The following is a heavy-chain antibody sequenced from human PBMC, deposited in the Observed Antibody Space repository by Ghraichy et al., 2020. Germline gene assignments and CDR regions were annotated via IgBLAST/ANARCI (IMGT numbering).Heavy chain of an antibody. Sequence: SLNISCAVSGGSITSGSFSWSWIRQPPGKGLEWIGYIYHSGATHYNPSLKSRVSISLDDSKNQFSLRLSSVTAADTAVYYYARAPYDDDGFYDDGFDIWGQGTMFTVSS. V-gene: IGHV4-30-2*01. CDR2: IYHSGAT. CDR3: ARAPYDDDGFYDDGFDI. CDR1: GGSITSGSFS. D-gene: IGHD3-22*01. J-gene: IGHJ3*02.